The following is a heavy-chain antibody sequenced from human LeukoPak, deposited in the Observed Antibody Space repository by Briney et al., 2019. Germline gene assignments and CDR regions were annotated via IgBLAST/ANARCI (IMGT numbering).Heavy chain of an antibody. CDR3: ARDGHDVLLWFGESQGGAFDI. Sequence: PSESLSLTCTVSGGSISSSSYYWGWIRQPPGKGLEWIGIIYYSGSTYYNPSLKSRVTISVDTSKNQFSLKLSSVTAADTAVYYCARDGHDVLLWFGESQGGAFDIWGQGTMVTVSS. J-gene: IGHJ3*02. V-gene: IGHV4-39*07. CDR2: IYYSGST. CDR1: GGSISSSSYY. D-gene: IGHD3-10*01.